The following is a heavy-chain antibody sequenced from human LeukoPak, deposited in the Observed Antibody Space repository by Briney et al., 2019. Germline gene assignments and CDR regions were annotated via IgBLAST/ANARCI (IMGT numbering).Heavy chain of an antibody. J-gene: IGHJ4*02. CDR1: GFTFSHYW. V-gene: IGHV3-7*01. Sequence: GESLRLSCAASGFTFSHYWMAWVRQAPGKGLEWVAIIRPDANDGSYVDSVKGRFTISRDNAKNSLYLQLNSLRAEDTTVYFCARADWGSIDYWGQGALVTVSS. CDR2: IRPDANDG. CDR3: ARADWGSIDY. D-gene: IGHD7-27*01.